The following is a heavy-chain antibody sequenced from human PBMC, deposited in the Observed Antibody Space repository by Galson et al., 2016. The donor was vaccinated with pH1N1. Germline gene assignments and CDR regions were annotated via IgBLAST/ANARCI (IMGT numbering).Heavy chain of an antibody. Sequence: SVKVSCKASGNTFTSYGISWVRQAPGQGLEFMGWVSTSNGNTHFAQKFQGRVTLTTDTSTSTAYMELRSLRSDDTAVYYCARLGASVGGTTYWGQGTLVTVSS. CDR1: GNTFTSYG. J-gene: IGHJ4*02. V-gene: IGHV1-18*01. D-gene: IGHD6-19*01. CDR3: ARLGASVGGTTY. CDR2: VSTSNGNT.